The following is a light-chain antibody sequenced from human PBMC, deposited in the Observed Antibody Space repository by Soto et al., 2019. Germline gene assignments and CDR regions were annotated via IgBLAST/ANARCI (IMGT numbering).Light chain of an antibody. V-gene: IGKV3-11*01. CDR1: QSVSSN. CDR3: QHRINWPLT. Sequence: EVVLTQSPATLSVSPGDRATLSCRASQSVSSNLAWYQQKPGQAPRLLIYGASTRATGIPARFSGSGSGTDFTLTISSLEPEDFAVYYCQHRINWPLTFGGGTRWIS. J-gene: IGKJ4*01. CDR2: GAS.